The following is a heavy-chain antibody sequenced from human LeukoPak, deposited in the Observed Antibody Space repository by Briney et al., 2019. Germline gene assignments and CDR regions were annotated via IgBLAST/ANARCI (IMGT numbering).Heavy chain of an antibody. CDR1: GGSISSYY. V-gene: IGHV4-4*07. CDR2: IYTSGRT. CDR3: ARGEGALNWFDP. Sequence: SETLSLTCTVSGGSISSYYWSWIRQPAGKGLEWIGRIYTSGRTNCNPSLKSRVTMSVDTSKNQFSLKLRFVTAADTAVYYCARGEGALNWFDPWGQGTLVTVSS. J-gene: IGHJ5*02. D-gene: IGHD1-26*01.